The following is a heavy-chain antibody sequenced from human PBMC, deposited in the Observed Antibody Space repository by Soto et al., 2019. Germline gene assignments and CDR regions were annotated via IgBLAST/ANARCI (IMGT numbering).Heavy chain of an antibody. J-gene: IGHJ4*02. V-gene: IGHV3-74*01. CDR1: GFTFSSYW. D-gene: IGHD6-13*01. CDR2: ISSDGSTT. Sequence: GGSLRLSCAASGFTFSSYWMHWVRQAPGKGLVWVSRISSDGSTTTYADSVKGRFTISRDNAKSTLYLQMNSLRAEDTAVYYCARVVGSIDYWGQGTLVTVSS. CDR3: ARVVGSIDY.